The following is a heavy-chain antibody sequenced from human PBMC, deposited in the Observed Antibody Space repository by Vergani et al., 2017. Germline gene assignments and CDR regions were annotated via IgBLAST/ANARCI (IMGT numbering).Heavy chain of an antibody. V-gene: IGHV4-38-2*02. CDR2: FHHTGMT. D-gene: IGHD6-19*01. CDR1: NYSISRGYF. CDR3: ASDTHSGQRADR. Sequence: QVQLQESGPGLVKPSETLSLTCTVSNYSISRGYFWGWIRRPPGKGLEWIASFHHTGMTYNNPSLKSRVTISVDTSKNLISLTLTSVTAADTAVYYCASDTHSGQRADRWGQGILVTVTS. J-gene: IGHJ5*02.